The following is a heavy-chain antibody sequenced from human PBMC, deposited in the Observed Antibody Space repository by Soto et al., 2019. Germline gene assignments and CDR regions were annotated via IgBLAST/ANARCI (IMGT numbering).Heavy chain of an antibody. CDR1: GCSLSGFY. D-gene: IGHD1-26*01. Sequence: PETLSLTCTVSGCSLSGFYWIWFRQAPGKGLEYIGYIYYSGSANYNPSLKSRVTISGDTSTNQFSLTLSSMTAADAAVYYCTGGWWEREGYLMDVWGQGTTVT. CDR3: TGGWWEREGYLMDV. CDR2: IYYSGSA. J-gene: IGHJ6*02. V-gene: IGHV4-59*08.